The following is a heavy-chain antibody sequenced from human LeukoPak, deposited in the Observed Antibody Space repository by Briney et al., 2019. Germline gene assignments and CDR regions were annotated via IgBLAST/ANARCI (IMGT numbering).Heavy chain of an antibody. V-gene: IGHV4-4*09. J-gene: IGHJ6*03. Sequence: SETLSLTCTVSGGSISRYYWSWIRQPPGKGLEWIGYIYTSGSTNYNPSLKSRVTISVDTSKNQFSLKLSSVTAADTAVYYCARLVSFWSGYGYYYYYCMDVWGKGTTVTVSS. CDR1: GGSISRYY. D-gene: IGHD3-3*01. CDR2: IYTSGST. CDR3: ARLVSFWSGYGYYYYYCMDV.